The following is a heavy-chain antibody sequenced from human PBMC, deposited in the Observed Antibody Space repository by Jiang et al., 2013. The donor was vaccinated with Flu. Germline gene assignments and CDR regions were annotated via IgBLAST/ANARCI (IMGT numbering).Heavy chain of an antibody. V-gene: IGHV4-39*07. CDR1: GGSISSSSYY. D-gene: IGHD3-10*01. Sequence: GSGLVKPSETLSLTCTVSGGSISSSSYYWGWIRQPPGKGLEWIGSIYYSGSTYYNPSLKSRVTISVDTSKNQFSLKLSSVTAADTAVYYCARLPMVRGVIITWYYYYGMDVWGQGTTVTVSS. CDR3: ARLPMVRGVIITWYYYYGMDV. J-gene: IGHJ6*02. CDR2: IYYSGST.